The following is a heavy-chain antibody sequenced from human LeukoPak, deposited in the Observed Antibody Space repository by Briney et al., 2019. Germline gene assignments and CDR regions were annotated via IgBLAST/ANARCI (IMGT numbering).Heavy chain of an antibody. CDR1: RGSISSSNHY. CDR2: IHYGGST. V-gene: IGHV4-39*01. J-gene: IGHJ6*02. CDR3: ARSGFGSGTYAYYGMDV. Sequence: KPSETLSLTGTVSRGSISSSNHYWGWIRQPPGKGLEWIGNIHYGGSTNYNPSLKSRVTVSVDTSRNQFSLKLNSVTAADTAVYYCARSGFGSGTYAYYGMDVWGQGTTVTVSS. D-gene: IGHD3-10*01.